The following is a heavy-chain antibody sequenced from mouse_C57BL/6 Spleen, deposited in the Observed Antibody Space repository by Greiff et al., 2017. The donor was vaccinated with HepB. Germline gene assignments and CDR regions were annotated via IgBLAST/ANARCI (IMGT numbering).Heavy chain of an antibody. CDR2: IDPSDSYT. V-gene: IGHV1-69*01. J-gene: IGHJ4*01. Sequence: VQLQQSGAELVMPGASVKLSCKASGYTFTSYWMHWVKQRPGQGLEWIGEIDPSDSYTNYNQKFKGKSTLTVDKSSSTAYMQLSSLTSEDSAVYYCARGGTGGYGMGYWGQGTSVTVSS. CDR1: GYTFTSYW. D-gene: IGHD4-1*01. CDR3: ARGGTGGYGMGY.